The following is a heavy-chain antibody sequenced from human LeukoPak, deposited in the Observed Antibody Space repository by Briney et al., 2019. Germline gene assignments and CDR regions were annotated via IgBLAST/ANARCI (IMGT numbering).Heavy chain of an antibody. Sequence: PSQTLSLTCNVSGGSISSGSDYWSWIRQPAGKGLEWIGRIYTSGSTNYNPSLKSRVTISVDTSKNQFSLKLTSVTAADTAVHYCARESLGPPYYFDYWGQGTLVTVSS. D-gene: IGHD1-26*01. V-gene: IGHV4-61*02. J-gene: IGHJ4*02. CDR2: IYTSGST. CDR3: ARESLGPPYYFDY. CDR1: GGSISSGSDY.